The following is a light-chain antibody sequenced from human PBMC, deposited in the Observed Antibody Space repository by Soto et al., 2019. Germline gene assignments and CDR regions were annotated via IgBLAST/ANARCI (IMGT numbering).Light chain of an antibody. CDR3: QQFHNWPRT. CDR2: GSS. Sequence: EVVMTQYKDTLSVSPGDRATLSFRASQSVSSNLAWYPQKPGQAPRLLMYGSSSRATAIPDRFSGSGSGTEFTLTITSLESEDFAVYYCQQFHNWPRTFGQGTKVDI. J-gene: IGKJ1*01. CDR1: QSVSSN. V-gene: IGKV3D-15*01.